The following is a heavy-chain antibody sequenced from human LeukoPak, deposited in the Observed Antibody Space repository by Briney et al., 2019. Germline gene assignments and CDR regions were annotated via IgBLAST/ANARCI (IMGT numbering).Heavy chain of an antibody. V-gene: IGHV3-20*04. CDR1: GSTFDDYG. Sequence: GGSLRLSCAASGSTFDDYGMSWVRQAPGKGLEWVSGINWNGGSTGYADSVKGRFTISRDNAKNSLYLQMNSLRAEDTALYYCAREGYSGSYNGPYFDYWGQGTLVTVSS. CDR2: INWNGGST. D-gene: IGHD1-26*01. J-gene: IGHJ4*02. CDR3: AREGYSGSYNGPYFDY.